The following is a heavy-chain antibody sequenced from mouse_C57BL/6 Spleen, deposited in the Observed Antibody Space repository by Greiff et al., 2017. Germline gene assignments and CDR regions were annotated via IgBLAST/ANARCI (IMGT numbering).Heavy chain of an antibody. CDR3: ARGMVTYFDY. V-gene: IGHV1-42*01. CDR1: GYSFTGYY. Sequence: VHVKQSGPELVKPGASVKISCKASGYSFTGYYMNWVKQSPEKSLEWIGEINPSTGGTTYNQKFKAKATLTVDKSSSTAYMQLKSLTSEDSAVYYCARGMVTYFDYWGQGTTLTVSS. D-gene: IGHD2-3*01. J-gene: IGHJ2*01. CDR2: INPSTGGT.